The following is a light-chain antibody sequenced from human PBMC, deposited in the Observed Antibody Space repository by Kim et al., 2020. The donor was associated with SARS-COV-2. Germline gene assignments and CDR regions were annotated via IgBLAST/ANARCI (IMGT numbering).Light chain of an antibody. V-gene: IGLV2-14*04. J-gene: IGLJ2*01. CDR3: SSYTSTDTWI. Sequence: GQSITISCTGTNSELGGYDYVSWYQQHPGKAPKLMIYDVSKRPSGVSNRFSGSKSGNTASLTISGLQAEDEADYYCSSYTSTDTWIFGGGTQLTVL. CDR1: NSELGGYDY. CDR2: DVS.